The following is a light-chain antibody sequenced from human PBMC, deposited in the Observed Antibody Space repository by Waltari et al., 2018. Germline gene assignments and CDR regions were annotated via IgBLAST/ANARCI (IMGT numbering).Light chain of an antibody. CDR2: LGS. CDR3: MQTLQTPA. V-gene: IGKV2-28*01. Sequence: DIVITPSPLSLPVPPREPAPIPCTSSQSLLHTNGHNYLDWYLQKPGQSPQLLIYLGSNRASGVPDRVSGSGSGTDFTLKISGVEADDVGVYYCMQTLQTPAFGPGTKVDIK. J-gene: IGKJ3*01. CDR1: QSLLHTNGHNY.